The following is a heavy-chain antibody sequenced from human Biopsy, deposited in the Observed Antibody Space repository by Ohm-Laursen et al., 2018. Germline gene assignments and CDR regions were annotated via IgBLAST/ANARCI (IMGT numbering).Heavy chain of an antibody. CDR3: TRDVKRYCSGSSCYTGYFGMDV. Sequence: SVKVSCKASGYTFTDAAITWVRQVGGQGFGWLGWISTKTGNTNFAQKFQGRITLTTDASTATAYMELRGLISDDTAVYFCTRDVKRYCSGSSCYTGYFGMDVWGQGTTVTVSS. V-gene: IGHV1-18*01. CDR1: GYTFTDAA. CDR2: ISTKTGNT. J-gene: IGHJ6*02. D-gene: IGHD2-2*01.